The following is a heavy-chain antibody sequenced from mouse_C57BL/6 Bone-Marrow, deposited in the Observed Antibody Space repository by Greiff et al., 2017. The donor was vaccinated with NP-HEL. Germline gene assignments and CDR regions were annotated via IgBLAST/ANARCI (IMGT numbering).Heavy chain of an antibody. J-gene: IGHJ3*01. CDR2: IHPSDSDT. D-gene: IGHD1-1*01. V-gene: IGHV1-74*01. CDR3: ATSYFYGAWFAY. Sequence: QVQLQQPGAELVKPGASVKVSCKASGYTFTSYWMHWVKPRPGQGLAWIGRIHPSDSDTNYTQKIKGQATLTVDKSSSTAYMQLSRLTSEDSAVYYCATSYFYGAWFAYWGQGALVTVSA. CDR1: GYTFTSYW.